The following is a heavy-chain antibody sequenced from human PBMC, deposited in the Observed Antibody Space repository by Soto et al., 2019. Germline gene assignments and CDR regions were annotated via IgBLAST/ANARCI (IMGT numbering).Heavy chain of an antibody. Sequence: EVQLVESGGGLVQPGGSLRLSCAASGFTFSSYWMHWVRQAPGKGLVWVSRINSDGISTNYADSVEGRFTISRDNAKSMLYRQMGSLRAGDTAVYYCGLGYSSSWKGLFDYWGQGSLGTVSP. CDR1: GFTFSSYW. V-gene: IGHV3-74*01. CDR3: GLGYSSSWKGLFDY. J-gene: IGHJ4*02. CDR2: INSDGIST. D-gene: IGHD6-13*01.